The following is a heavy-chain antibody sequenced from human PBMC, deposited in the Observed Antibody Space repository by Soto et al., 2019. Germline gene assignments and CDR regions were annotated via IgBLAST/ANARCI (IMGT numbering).Heavy chain of an antibody. V-gene: IGHV3-30-3*01. CDR3: ARGSVAERMVDVLLRHYYYYYGMDV. D-gene: IGHD6-19*01. J-gene: IGHJ6*02. CDR1: GFTFSSYA. Sequence: GGSLRLSCAASGFTFSSYAMHWVRQAPGKGLEWVAVISYDGSNKYYADSVKGRFTISRDNSKNTLYLQMNSLRAEDTAVYYCARGSVAERMVDVLLRHYYYYYGMDVWGQGTTVTVSS. CDR2: ISYDGSNK.